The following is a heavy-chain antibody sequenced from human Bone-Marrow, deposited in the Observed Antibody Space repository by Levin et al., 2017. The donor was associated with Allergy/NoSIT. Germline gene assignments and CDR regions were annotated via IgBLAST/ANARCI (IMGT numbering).Heavy chain of an antibody. CDR2: IIPIFDTT. CDR1: GGTFSNYA. J-gene: IGHJ3*02. Sequence: SVKVSCKASGGTFSNYAVSWMRRAPGQGLEYMGGIIPIFDTTKYAQKFQGRLTITADESTGTVYMELTGLRSEDTALYYCARLFDGSNMWGQGTLITVSS. V-gene: IGHV1-69*13. CDR3: ARLFDGSNM.